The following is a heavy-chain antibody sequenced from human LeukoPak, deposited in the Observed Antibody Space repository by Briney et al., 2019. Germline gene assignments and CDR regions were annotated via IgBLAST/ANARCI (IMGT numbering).Heavy chain of an antibody. J-gene: IGHJ5*02. CDR1: GGSISSYY. Sequence: SETLSLTCTVSGGSISSYYWSWIRQPPGKGLEWIGYIYYSGSTNYNPSLKSRVTMSVDTSKNQFSLKLSSVTAADTAVYYCARDKVVVAATPYNWFDPWGQGTLVTVSS. V-gene: IGHV4-59*12. D-gene: IGHD2-15*01. CDR2: IYYSGST. CDR3: ARDKVVVAATPYNWFDP.